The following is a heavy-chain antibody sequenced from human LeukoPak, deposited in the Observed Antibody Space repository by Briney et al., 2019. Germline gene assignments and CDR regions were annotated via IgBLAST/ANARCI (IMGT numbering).Heavy chain of an antibody. J-gene: IGHJ3*02. V-gene: IGHV4-59*08. Sequence: SETLSLTCTVSGGSISSYYWSWIRQPPGKGLEWIGIIYYSGSTDYNPSLKSRVTMSLHTSKNQFSLKLSSVTAGDTAVYYCARHGGKVRGFNDAFDIWGQGTMVTVSS. CDR3: ARHGGKVRGFNDAFDI. CDR2: IYYSGST. CDR1: GGSISSYY. D-gene: IGHD3-10*01.